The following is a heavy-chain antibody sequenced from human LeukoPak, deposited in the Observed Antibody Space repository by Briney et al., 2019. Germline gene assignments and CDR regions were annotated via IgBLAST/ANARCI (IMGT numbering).Heavy chain of an antibody. CDR3: ARRGGYVEFSY. Sequence: PSETLSLTCTVSGDSISNSAYYWGWIRQPPGKGLEWIGSIYYSGSTHYNPSLKGRVTISADTSKNQFSLKVSSVTAADTAVYYCARRGGYVEFSYWGQGTLVTVSS. CDR2: IYYSGST. CDR1: GDSISNSAYY. V-gene: IGHV4-39*01. D-gene: IGHD5-12*01. J-gene: IGHJ4*02.